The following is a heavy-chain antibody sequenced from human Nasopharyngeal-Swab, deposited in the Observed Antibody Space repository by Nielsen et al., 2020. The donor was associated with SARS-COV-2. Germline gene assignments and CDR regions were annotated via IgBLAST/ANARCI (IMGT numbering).Heavy chain of an antibody. CDR1: GFTFSSYA. CDR2: ISGSGGST. V-gene: IGHV3-23*01. CDR3: AKHRKGIAAAGGMDV. Sequence: GGSLRPSCAASGFTFSSYAMSWVRQAPGKGLEWVPAISGSGGSTYYADSVKGRFTISRDNSKNTLYLQMNSLRAEDTAIYYCAKHRKGIAAAGGMDVWGQGTTVTVSS. D-gene: IGHD6-13*01. J-gene: IGHJ6*02.